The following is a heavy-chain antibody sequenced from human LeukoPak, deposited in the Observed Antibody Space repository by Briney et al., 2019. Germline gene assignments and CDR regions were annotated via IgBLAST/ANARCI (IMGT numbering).Heavy chain of an antibody. D-gene: IGHD6-13*01. CDR3: ARDLSSSYHAFDI. J-gene: IGHJ3*02. V-gene: IGHV3-11*01. Sequence: PGGFLRLSCAASGFTFSDYYMSWIRQAPGKGLEWVSYISSSGSTIYYADSMKGRFTISRDNAKNSLYLQMNSLRAEDTAVYYCARDLSSSYHAFDIWGQGTMVTVSS. CDR2: ISSSGSTI. CDR1: GFTFSDYY.